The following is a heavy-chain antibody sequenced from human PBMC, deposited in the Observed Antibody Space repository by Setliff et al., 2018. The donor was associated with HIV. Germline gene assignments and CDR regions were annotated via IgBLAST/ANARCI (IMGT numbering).Heavy chain of an antibody. D-gene: IGHD5-12*01. J-gene: IGHJ4*02. CDR1: DGSISTGSYY. Sequence: SETLSLTCTVADGSISTGSYYWSWVRQPAGRGLEWIGRIYTSGSTNYNPSLKSRVTMSVGTSKNQFSLNLTSVTAADTAVYYCARQGDGYNLYHVYYFDYWGQGTLVTVSS. CDR3: ARQGDGYNLYHVYYFDY. V-gene: IGHV4-61*02. CDR2: IYTSGST.